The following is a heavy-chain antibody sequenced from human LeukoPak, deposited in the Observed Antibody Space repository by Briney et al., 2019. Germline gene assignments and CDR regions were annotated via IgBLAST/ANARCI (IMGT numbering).Heavy chain of an antibody. Sequence: SETLSLTCTVSGGSVSGDSISSYYWSWIRQPPGKGLEWIGFIAYTGSTNYNPSLKSRVTISVDTSKNQFSLKLSSVTAADTAVYYCARDAGYQLSRRYYYAMDVWGQGTTVTVSS. D-gene: IGHD2-2*01. V-gene: IGHV4-59*12. CDR2: IAYTGST. J-gene: IGHJ6*02. CDR3: ARDAGYQLSRRYYYAMDV. CDR1: GGSVSGDSISSYY.